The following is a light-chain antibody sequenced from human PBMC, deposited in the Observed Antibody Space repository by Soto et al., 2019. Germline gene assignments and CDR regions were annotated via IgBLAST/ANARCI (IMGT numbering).Light chain of an antibody. CDR2: DVN. CDR1: SNDVGGYDY. V-gene: IGLV2-14*03. J-gene: IGLJ2*01. Sequence: QAVLTQPASVSESPGQSVTISCTGTSNDVGGYDYVSWYQHHPGKAPQLLIYDVNIRPSGVSDRFSGSKSGSTASLTISGLQAEDEADYYCNSYTSSSTVAFGGGTKVTVL. CDR3: NSYTSSSTVA.